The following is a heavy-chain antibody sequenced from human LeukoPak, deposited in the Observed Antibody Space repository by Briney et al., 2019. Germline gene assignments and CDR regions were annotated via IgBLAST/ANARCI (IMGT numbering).Heavy chain of an antibody. CDR1: GGSISSSSYY. D-gene: IGHD5-24*01. V-gene: IGHV4-39*07. J-gene: IGHJ4*02. CDR3: ARVVEMATIRLLDY. Sequence: SETLSLTCTVSGGSISSSSYYWGWIRQPPGKGLEWIGEINHSGSTNYNPSLKSRVTISVDTSKNQFSLKLSSVTAADTAVYYCARVVEMATIRLLDYWGQGTLVTVSS. CDR2: INHSGST.